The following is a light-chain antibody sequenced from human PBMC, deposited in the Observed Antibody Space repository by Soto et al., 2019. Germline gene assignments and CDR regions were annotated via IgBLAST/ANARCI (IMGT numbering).Light chain of an antibody. V-gene: IGKV3-15*01. J-gene: IGKJ1*01. CDR1: QSVSNN. CDR2: GAS. CDR3: QQYNNWWT. Sequence: EIVMTQSPGTLSVSPGERATLSCRASQSVSNNLAWYQKKPGQAPRLLIYGASTRATGIPARFSGSGSGTEFTLTISSLQSEDFAFYYCQQYNNWWTFGQGTRVDIK.